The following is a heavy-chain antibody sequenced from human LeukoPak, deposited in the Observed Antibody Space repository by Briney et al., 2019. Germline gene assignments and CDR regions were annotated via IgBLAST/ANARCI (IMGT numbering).Heavy chain of an antibody. D-gene: IGHD3-22*01. CDR1: GFTFNTYS. CDR2: ITSSSSYI. V-gene: IGHV3-21*01. Sequence: GGSLRLSCAASGFTFNTYSMNWVRQAPGKGLEWVSSITSSSSYIYYADSVKGPFTISRDNAKNSLYLQMNSLRAEDTAVYYCAIKYYDTSGYQDYYYYVDVWGKGTTVTVSS. CDR3: AIKYYDTSGYQDYYYYVDV. J-gene: IGHJ6*03.